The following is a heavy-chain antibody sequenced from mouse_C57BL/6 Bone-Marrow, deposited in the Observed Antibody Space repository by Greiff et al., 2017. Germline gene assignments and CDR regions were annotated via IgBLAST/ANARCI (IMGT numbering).Heavy chain of an antibody. Sequence: EVKLMESGGGLVKPGGSLKLSCAASGFTFSSYTMSWVRQTPEKRLEWVATISGGGGNTYYPDSGKGRFTISRDNAKNTLYLQMSSLRSEDTALYYCAGRYFDVWGTGTTVTVSS. CDR2: ISGGGGNT. CDR1: GFTFSSYT. V-gene: IGHV5-9*01. J-gene: IGHJ1*03. CDR3: AGRYFDV.